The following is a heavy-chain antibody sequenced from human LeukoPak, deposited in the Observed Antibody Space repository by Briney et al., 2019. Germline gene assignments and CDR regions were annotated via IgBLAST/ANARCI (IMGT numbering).Heavy chain of an antibody. V-gene: IGHV3-20*04. CDR1: GFTFDDYG. J-gene: IGHJ6*03. CDR2: ITWNGGST. D-gene: IGHD6-6*01. Sequence: GGSLRLSCAASGFTFDDYGVSWVRQAPGKGLEWVSGITWNGGSTRYADSVKGRFTISRDNAKNSLYLQMNSLRDEDTALYYCARATSSSGYYYYYMDVWGKGTTVTVSS. CDR3: ARATSSSGYYYYYMDV.